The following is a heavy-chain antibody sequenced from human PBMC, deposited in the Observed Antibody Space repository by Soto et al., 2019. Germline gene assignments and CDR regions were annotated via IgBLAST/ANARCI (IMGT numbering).Heavy chain of an antibody. CDR1: GASISSSSYY. Sequence: QLQLQESGPGLVKPSETLSLTCTVSGASISSSSYYWGWIRQPPGKGLEWIGSMYYSGSTYYNPSLQSRVTISVDTSKNQFSLKLSSVTAADTAVYYCARQVFDSSGYYQSYFDYWGQGTLGTVSS. V-gene: IGHV4-39*01. J-gene: IGHJ4*02. CDR2: MYYSGST. CDR3: ARQVFDSSGYYQSYFDY. D-gene: IGHD3-22*01.